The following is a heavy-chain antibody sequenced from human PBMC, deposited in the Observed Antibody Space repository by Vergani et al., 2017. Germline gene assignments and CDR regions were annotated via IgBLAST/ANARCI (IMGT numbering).Heavy chain of an antibody. D-gene: IGHD2-2*01. CDR2: ISWDGGST. V-gene: IGHV3-43D*04. Sequence: EVQLVESGGVVVQPGGFLRLSCAASGFTFDDYAMHWVRQAPGKGLEWVSLISWDGGSTYYADSVKGRFTISRDNSKNSLYLQMNSLRAEETALYYCAKDSRAVVVPGASGHFDYWGQGTLVTVSS. J-gene: IGHJ4*02. CDR1: GFTFDDYA. CDR3: AKDSRAVVVPGASGHFDY.